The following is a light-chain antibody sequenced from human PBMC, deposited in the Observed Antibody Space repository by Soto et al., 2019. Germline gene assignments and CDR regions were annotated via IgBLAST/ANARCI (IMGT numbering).Light chain of an antibody. J-gene: IGLJ1*01. CDR1: SSYVGGYNY. V-gene: IGLV2-11*01. CDR3: CLFAGNDTSYG. Sequence: QSVLTQPRSVSGSPGQSVTISCTGTSSYVGGYNYVSWYQQHPGKAPKLMIYDVSKRPSGVPDRFSGSKSGTTASLTTSGLQAEDEADDYGCLFAGNDTSYGFGTGTKVTVL. CDR2: DVS.